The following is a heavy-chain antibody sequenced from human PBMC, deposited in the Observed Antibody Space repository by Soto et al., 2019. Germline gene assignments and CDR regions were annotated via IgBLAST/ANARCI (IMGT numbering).Heavy chain of an antibody. V-gene: IGHV3-23*01. Sequence: GGSLRLSCAASGFTFSSYAMSWVRQAPGKGLEWVSAISGSGGSTYYADSVKGRFTISRDNYKNTLYLQMNSLRAEDTAVYYCAIGQGGYDFWSIMDVWGKGTTVTVSS. D-gene: IGHD3-3*01. J-gene: IGHJ6*03. CDR1: GFTFSSYA. CDR2: ISGSGGST. CDR3: AIGQGGYDFWSIMDV.